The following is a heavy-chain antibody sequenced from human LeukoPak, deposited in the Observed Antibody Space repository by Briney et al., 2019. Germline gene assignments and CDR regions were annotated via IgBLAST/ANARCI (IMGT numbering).Heavy chain of an antibody. CDR3: AELGITMIGGV. CDR1: GFTFSSYE. V-gene: IGHV3-48*03. Sequence: GGSLRLSCAASGFTFSSYEMNWVRQAPGKGLEWVSYISSSGSTIYYADSVKGRFTISRDNAKNSLYLQMNSLRAENTAVYYCAELGITMIGGVWGKGPTVTISS. D-gene: IGHD3-10*02. CDR2: ISSSGSTI. J-gene: IGHJ6*04.